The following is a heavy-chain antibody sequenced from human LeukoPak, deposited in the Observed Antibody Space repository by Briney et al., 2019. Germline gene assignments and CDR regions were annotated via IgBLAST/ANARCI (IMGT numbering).Heavy chain of an antibody. J-gene: IGHJ4*02. D-gene: IGHD6-13*01. V-gene: IGHV4-4*07. CDR1: GGSISSYY. CDR3: ARVGIAATPGGFDY. Sequence: SETLSLTCTVSGGSISSYYWRWIRQPAGKGLEWIGRIYTSGSTNYNPSLKSRVTMSVDTSKNQFSLKLSSVTAADTAVYYCARVGIAATPGGFDYWGQGTLVTVSS. CDR2: IYTSGST.